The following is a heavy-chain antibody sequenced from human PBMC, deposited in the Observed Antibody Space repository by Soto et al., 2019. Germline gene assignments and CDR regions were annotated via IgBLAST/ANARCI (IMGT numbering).Heavy chain of an antibody. CDR2: ISGSGGST. J-gene: IGHJ4*02. CDR1: GFTFSSYA. V-gene: IGHV3-23*01. CDR3: ATVLAAVGQDY. D-gene: IGHD6-13*01. Sequence: GGSPRLSCAASGFTFSSYAMSWVRQAPGKGLEWVSAISGSGGSTYYADSVKGRFTISRDNSKNTLYLQMNSLRAEDTAAYYCATVLAAVGQDYWGQGTLVTVSS.